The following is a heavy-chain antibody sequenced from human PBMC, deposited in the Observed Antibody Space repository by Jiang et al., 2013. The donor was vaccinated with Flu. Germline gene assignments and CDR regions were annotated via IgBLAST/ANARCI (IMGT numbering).Heavy chain of an antibody. J-gene: IGHJ4*02. CDR2: IWYDGSNK. CDR1: GFTFSSYG. D-gene: IGHD4-11*01. CDR3: ARDIEATVTSFDY. Sequence: RLSCAASGFTFSSYGMHWVRQAPGKGLEWVAVIWYDGSNKYYADSVKGRFTISRDNSKNTLYLQMNSLRAEDTAVYYCARDIEATVTSFDYWGQGTLVTVSS. V-gene: IGHV3-33*01.